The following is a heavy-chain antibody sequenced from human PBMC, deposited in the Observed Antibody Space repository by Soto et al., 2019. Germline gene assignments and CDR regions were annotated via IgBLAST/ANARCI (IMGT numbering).Heavy chain of an antibody. CDR2: ISYDGSNK. D-gene: IGHD6-13*01. J-gene: IGHJ3*02. CDR3: VRTSSSWGVDAFDI. Sequence: QVQLVESGGGVVQPGRSLRLSCAASGFTFSSYAMHWVRQAPGKGLEWVAVISYDGSNKYYADSVKGRFTISRDNSKNTLYLQMNSLRAEDTAVYYCVRTSSSWGVDAFDIWGQGTMVTVSS. CDR1: GFTFSSYA. V-gene: IGHV3-30-3*01.